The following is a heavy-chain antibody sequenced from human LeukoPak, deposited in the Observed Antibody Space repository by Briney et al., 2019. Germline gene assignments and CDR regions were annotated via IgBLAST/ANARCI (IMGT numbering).Heavy chain of an antibody. CDR2: ISNSGGST. D-gene: IGHD1-1*01. CDR3: AKDVNWYGNLDY. Sequence: PGGSLRLSCVASGFSFSSYPMNWVRQAPGKGLEWVSAISNSGGSTYYADFVKDRFTISRDNSKNTLYLQMSSLRAEDTAVYYCAKDVNWYGNLDYWGQGTLVTVSS. CDR1: GFSFSSYP. J-gene: IGHJ4*02. V-gene: IGHV3-23*01.